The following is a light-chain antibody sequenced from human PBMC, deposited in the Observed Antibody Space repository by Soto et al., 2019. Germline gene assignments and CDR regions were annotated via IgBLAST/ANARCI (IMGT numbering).Light chain of an antibody. CDR1: SSDVGGSNY. V-gene: IGLV2-14*03. J-gene: IGLJ1*01. CDR2: DVN. CDR3: SSYTSSSTYV. Sequence: QSALTQPASVSGSPGQSITLSCTGTSSDVGGSNYVSWYQQHPGKAPKVLIYDVNNRPSGASNRFSGSKSGNTASLTISGLQAEDGADYYCSSYTSSSTYVFGTGTKVTVL.